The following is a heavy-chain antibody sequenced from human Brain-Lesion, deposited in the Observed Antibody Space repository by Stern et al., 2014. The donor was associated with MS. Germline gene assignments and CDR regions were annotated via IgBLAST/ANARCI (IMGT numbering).Heavy chain of an antibody. CDR3: ATASVAGTVIDY. CDR2: IFQRGGT. J-gene: IGHJ4*02. V-gene: IGHV4-4*02. CDR1: GGSISSNNC. Sequence: VQLEESGPGLVKPSGTLSLTCVVSGGSISSNNCWSWVRQPPGKGLEGLGEIFQRGGTNYNPSPKRRFTISVDKPKNQFSLNLTSVTAADTAVYYCATASVAGTVIDYWGQGILVTVSS. D-gene: IGHD6-19*01.